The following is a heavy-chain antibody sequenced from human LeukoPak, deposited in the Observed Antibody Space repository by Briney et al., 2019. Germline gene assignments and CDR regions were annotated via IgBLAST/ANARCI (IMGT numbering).Heavy chain of an antibody. Sequence: GGSLRLSCEASGFTFSSYWMHWVRQAPGKGLVWVSRIYSDGSSATYADSVKGRFTISRDNAKNSLYLQMNSLRAEDTAVYYCAREVYSSGSYDYWGQGTLVTVSS. J-gene: IGHJ4*02. D-gene: IGHD3-22*01. CDR1: GFTFSSYW. CDR2: IYSDGSSA. CDR3: AREVYSSGSYDY. V-gene: IGHV3-74*01.